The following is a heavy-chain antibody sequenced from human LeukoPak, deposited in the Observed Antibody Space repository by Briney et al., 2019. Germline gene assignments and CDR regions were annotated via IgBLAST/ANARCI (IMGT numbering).Heavy chain of an antibody. J-gene: IGHJ4*02. CDR2: SSGSGRTI. CDR3: TKNVMVKRYIDY. D-gene: IGHD5-18*01. CDR1: GFILSNHA. V-gene: IGHV3-23*01. Sequence: GGSLRLSCAASGFILSNHAMSWVRQAPGKGLQWIAVSSGSGRTIEYEDSVKGRFTISRDNSKNTLSLQMNSLRVEDTAIYYCTKNVMVKRYIDYWGQGTVVAVSS.